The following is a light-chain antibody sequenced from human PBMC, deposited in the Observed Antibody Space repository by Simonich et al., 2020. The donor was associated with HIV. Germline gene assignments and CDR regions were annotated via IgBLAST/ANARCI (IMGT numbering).Light chain of an antibody. CDR1: SSDFRGYNY. CDR2: EGS. CDR3: SSYTASNTWV. J-gene: IGLJ3*02. Sequence: QSALTHPASVSGAPGQPITISFPGTSSDFRGYNYVSWYQQHPGKSPKLIIYEGSKRPSGVYNRFSGSKSGNTASLTISGLQAEDEADYSCSSYTASNTWVFGGGTKLTVL. V-gene: IGLV2-14*01.